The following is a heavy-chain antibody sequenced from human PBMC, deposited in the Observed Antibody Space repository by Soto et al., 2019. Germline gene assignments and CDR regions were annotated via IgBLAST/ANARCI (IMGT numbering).Heavy chain of an antibody. CDR1: GFTFSSYA. D-gene: IGHD3-22*01. J-gene: IGHJ4*02. Sequence: GGSLRLSCTASGFTFSSYAMTWVRQAPGRGLEGVSGITASGGRTYYADSVKGRFTISRDNSRNTLYLQMNSLRAEDTAVYYCARGSPLVVRYYYDSRGTDYFDYWGQGTLVTVSS. CDR2: ITASGGRT. V-gene: IGHV3-23*01. CDR3: ARGSPLVVRYYYDSRGTDYFDY.